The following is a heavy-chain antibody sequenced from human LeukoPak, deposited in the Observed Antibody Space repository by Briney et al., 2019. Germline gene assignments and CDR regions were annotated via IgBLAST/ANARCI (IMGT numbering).Heavy chain of an antibody. Sequence: PSETLSLTGTVSSDSISSSSYYWGWIRQPPGKGLEWIGTIYYSGSTYYNPSLKSRVTISVDTSKNQFSLKLSSVTAADTAVYYCARVPTVTFFDYWGQGTLVTVSS. CDR2: IYYSGST. V-gene: IGHV4-39*07. CDR3: ARVPTVTFFDY. J-gene: IGHJ4*02. CDR1: SDSISSSSYY. D-gene: IGHD4-17*01.